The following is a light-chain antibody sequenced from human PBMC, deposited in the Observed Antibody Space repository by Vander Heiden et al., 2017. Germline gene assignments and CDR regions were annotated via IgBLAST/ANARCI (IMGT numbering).Light chain of an antibody. CDR2: EES. CDR1: QSVSSY. Sequence: DIVLPPSPATRSLLQGERAHLSGRASQSVSSYLAGYKQKPGKAPRFRIDEESNRATGIQARLRGRGSGTDCTFIISSLEPEEFAVNYGKQRSNWRGTFGQRTKLEIK. V-gene: IGKV3-11*01. J-gene: IGKJ2*01. CDR3: KQRSNWRGT.